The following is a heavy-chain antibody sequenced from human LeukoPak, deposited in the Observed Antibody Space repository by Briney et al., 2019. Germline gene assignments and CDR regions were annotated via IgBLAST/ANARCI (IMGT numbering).Heavy chain of an antibody. D-gene: IGHD3-10*01. CDR3: ARDSRFGELLSH. CDR2: IKQDGSET. CDR1: GFTFSNYW. Sequence: GGSLRLSCAASGFTFSNYWMSWVRQAPGKGLEWVANIKQDGSETYYVDSVKGRFTISRDNAKNSLYLQMNSLRAEDTAVYYCARDSRFGELLSHWGQGTLVTVSS. J-gene: IGHJ4*02. V-gene: IGHV3-7*03.